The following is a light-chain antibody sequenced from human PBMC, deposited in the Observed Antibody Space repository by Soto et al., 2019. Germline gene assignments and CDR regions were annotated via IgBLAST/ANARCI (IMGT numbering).Light chain of an antibody. V-gene: IGKV3D-15*01. CDR2: GAS. CDR3: QQYNNWRT. J-gene: IGKJ1*01. Sequence: EIVLSQSPSTLPFSAGERATLSCRASQSLSNNIYLAWYQQKPGQAPRLLIYGASSRATGIPNRFSGSGSGTDFTLTISSLQSEDFAVYYCQQYNNWRTFGQGTKVDIK. CDR1: QSLSNN.